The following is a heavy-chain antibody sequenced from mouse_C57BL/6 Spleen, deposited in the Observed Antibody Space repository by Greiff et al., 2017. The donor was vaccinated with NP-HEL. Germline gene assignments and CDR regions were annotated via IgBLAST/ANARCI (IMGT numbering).Heavy chain of an antibody. CDR3: ARGTTVVGFDY. Sequence: EVQRVESGPGLAKPSQTLSLTCSVTGYSITSDYWNWTRKFPGNKLEYMGYISYSGSTYYNPSLKSRISITRDTSKNQYYLQLNSVTTEDTATYYCARGTTVVGFDYWGQGTTLTVSS. J-gene: IGHJ2*01. CDR2: ISYSGST. V-gene: IGHV3-8*01. D-gene: IGHD1-1*01. CDR1: GYSITSDY.